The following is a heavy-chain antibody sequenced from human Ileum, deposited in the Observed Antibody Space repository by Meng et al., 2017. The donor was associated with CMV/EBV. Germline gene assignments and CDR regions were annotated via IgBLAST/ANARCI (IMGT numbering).Heavy chain of an antibody. Sequence: QGQLQEAGSGLVQPSQTLSLTCTVSGGSITSGNYYWSWIRQPPGRGLEWIGYIYYSGSPYYKPSLKSRVTISLDTSKNQFSLNLRSVTATDSAVYYCVRQVVAASFDYWGQGALVTVSS. D-gene: IGHD2-15*01. CDR2: IYYSGSP. CDR1: GGSITSGNYY. V-gene: IGHV4-30-4*08. J-gene: IGHJ4*02. CDR3: VRQVVAASFDY.